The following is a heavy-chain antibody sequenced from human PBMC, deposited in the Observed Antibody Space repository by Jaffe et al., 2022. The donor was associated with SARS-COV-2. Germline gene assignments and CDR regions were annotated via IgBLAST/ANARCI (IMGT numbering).Heavy chain of an antibody. CDR3: AADEKGAASGIYYYQYYMDV. D-gene: IGHD2-15*01. J-gene: IGHJ6*03. CDR1: GASVSSRSYY. CDR2: IYYSGTT. V-gene: IGHV4-61*01. Sequence: QVQLQESGPGLVKPSETLSLTCTVSGASVSSRSYYWSWVRQTPGKGLEWIGFIYYSGTTQYNPSLKSRVTISFDTSKNLFSLNLSSVTAADTAMYYCAADEKGAASGIYYYQYYMDVWGKGTTVTVSS.